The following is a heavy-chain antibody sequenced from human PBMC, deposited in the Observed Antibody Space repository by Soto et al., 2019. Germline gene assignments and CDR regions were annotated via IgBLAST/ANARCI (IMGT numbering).Heavy chain of an antibody. Sequence: GGSLRVSCAASGFSFSSYAMHWVRQSPGKGLEWVESISYGGNNKYYADSVKGRFTISRDNSENTLYLQMSSLRPEDTPLFYFPSAGGGGFNLFYFFDC. CDR2: ISYGGNNK. D-gene: IGHD5-12*01. V-gene: IGHV3-30-3*01. J-gene: IGHJ5*01. CDR3: PSAGGGGFNLFYFFDC. CDR1: GFSFSSYA.